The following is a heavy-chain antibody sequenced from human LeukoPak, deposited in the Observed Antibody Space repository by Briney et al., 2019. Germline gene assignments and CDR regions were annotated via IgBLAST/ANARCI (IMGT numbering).Heavy chain of an antibody. CDR3: ARAGGHYMAG. J-gene: IGHJ4*02. Sequence: PESLSLTCALSTGSPTIDSWWSWVRQPPGKGLEWICQIHYSGFTTYNASLPSRLAISAATSQNQLSLIVNPVTAADTAVYFCARAGGHYMAGWGQGTLVTVYS. CDR2: IHYSGFT. CDR1: TGSPTIDSW. D-gene: IGHD3-16*01. V-gene: IGHV4-4*01.